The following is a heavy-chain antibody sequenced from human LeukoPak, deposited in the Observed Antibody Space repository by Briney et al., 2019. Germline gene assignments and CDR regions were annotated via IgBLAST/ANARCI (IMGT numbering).Heavy chain of an antibody. V-gene: IGHV3-23*01. Sequence: GGSPRLSCAASGFTFSSYAMNWVRQAPGKGLEWVSFISSSGGSTYYADSVKGRFTISRDSSKNTLYLQMNSLRAEDTAVYYCAKAGEGSGWYLGYIEYWGQGTLVTVSS. CDR2: ISSSGGST. CDR3: AKAGEGSGWYLGYIEY. CDR1: GFTFSSYA. D-gene: IGHD6-19*01. J-gene: IGHJ4*02.